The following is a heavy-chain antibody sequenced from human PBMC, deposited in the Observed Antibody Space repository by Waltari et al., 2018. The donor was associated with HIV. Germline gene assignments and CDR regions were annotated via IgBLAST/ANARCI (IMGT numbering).Heavy chain of an antibody. CDR3: ARDKAYYYDSSGYYFYFYGMDV. J-gene: IGHJ6*02. D-gene: IGHD3-22*01. Sequence: QVQLVQSGAEVKKPGASVKVFCKATGYTFTNNYIHWVRQAPGQGLEWMGKINPSGGSTNYAQKFQGRVTVTRDASTSTVYMELSSLRSEDTAVYYCARDKAYYYDSSGYYFYFYGMDVWGQGTTVTVSS. CDR1: GYTFTNNY. V-gene: IGHV1-46*01. CDR2: INPSGGST.